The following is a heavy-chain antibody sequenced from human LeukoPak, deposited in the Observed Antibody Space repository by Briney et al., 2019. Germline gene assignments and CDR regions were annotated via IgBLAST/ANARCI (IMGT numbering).Heavy chain of an antibody. Sequence: SETLSLTCNVSGYFLSSGFYWGWIRQPPGKGLGWIASVYHSGTTIYNPSLKSRVTMSMDTSMNHYSLKLRSVTAADTAVYYCARTLSDSSPVATWGQGTLVTVSS. CDR2: VYHSGTT. D-gene: IGHD3-22*01. CDR1: GYFLSSGFY. CDR3: ARTLSDSSPVAT. V-gene: IGHV4-38-2*02. J-gene: IGHJ4*02.